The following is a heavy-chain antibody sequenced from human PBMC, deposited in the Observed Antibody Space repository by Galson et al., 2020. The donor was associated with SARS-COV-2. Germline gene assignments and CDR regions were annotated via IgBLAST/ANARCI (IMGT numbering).Heavy chain of an antibody. CDR3: ARSIFGHAGGDDYFDS. V-gene: IGHV4-4*02. D-gene: IGHD3-3*01. CDR2: VSHSGST. CDR1: GDSFSSNFW. J-gene: IGHJ4*02. Sequence: ASETLSLTCVVSGDSFSSNFWWSWVRQSPIKELEWLGEVSHSGSTNYNPSLESRVSTSLDKSKSQISLTLTSVTAADTAVYYCARSIFGHAGGDDYFDSWGQGTLVTVSS.